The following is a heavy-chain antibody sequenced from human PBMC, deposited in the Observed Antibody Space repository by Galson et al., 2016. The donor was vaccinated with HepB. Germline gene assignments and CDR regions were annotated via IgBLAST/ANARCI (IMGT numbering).Heavy chain of an antibody. CDR3: AKDRGGVFSAYHFDS. Sequence: SLRLSCAASGFIFSNYAMSWVRQAPGKGLEWVSTITDDGVATFYADSVEGRFTISRDNSKNTLFLQMNRLSAEDTALYYCAKDRGGVFSAYHFDSWGQGVLVPVSS. V-gene: IGHV3-23*01. CDR1: GFIFSNYA. J-gene: IGHJ4*02. CDR2: ITDDGVAT. D-gene: IGHD3-22*01.